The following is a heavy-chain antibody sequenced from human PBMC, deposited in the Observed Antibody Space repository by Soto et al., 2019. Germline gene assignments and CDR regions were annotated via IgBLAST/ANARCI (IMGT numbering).Heavy chain of an antibody. CDR3: ARDSPQGRYSSGWYDY. D-gene: IGHD6-19*01. V-gene: IGHV1-2*04. J-gene: IGHJ4*02. CDR1: GYTFTGYN. CDR2: INPNSGGT. Sequence: SCKVSCKASGYTFTGYNLLWLRQAPGKGLEWMGWINPNSGGTNYAQKFQGWVTMTRDTSISTAYMELSRLRSDDTVVYYCARDSPQGRYSSGWYDYWGQGTLVTVSS.